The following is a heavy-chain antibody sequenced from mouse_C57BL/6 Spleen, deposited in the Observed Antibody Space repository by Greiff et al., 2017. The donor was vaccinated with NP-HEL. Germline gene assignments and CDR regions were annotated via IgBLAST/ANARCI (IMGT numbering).Heavy chain of an antibody. J-gene: IGHJ1*03. D-gene: IGHD1-1*01. V-gene: IGHV1-52*01. CDR1: GYTFTSYW. Sequence: VKLQQPGAELVRPGSSVKLSCKASGYTFTSYWMHWVKQRPKQGLEWIGNIDPADSETHYNQKFKDKATLTADKSSSTAYMQLSSLTSEDSAVYYCARSGYYGSSPYWYFDVWGTGTTVTVSS. CDR3: ARSGYYGSSPYWYFDV. CDR2: IDPADSET.